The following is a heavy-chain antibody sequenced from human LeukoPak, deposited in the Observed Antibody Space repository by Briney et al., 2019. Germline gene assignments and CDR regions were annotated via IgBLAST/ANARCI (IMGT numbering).Heavy chain of an antibody. CDR3: ARALTPGYCSGGTCSYFDY. CDR2: IHYSGST. Sequence: SETVSLTCTVSGGSIRSYYWSWIRQPPGKGLEWIGYIHYSGSTNSNPSLKSRVTISVDTSKNQFSLKVSSVTAADTAVYYCARALTPGYCSGGTCSYFDYWGQGTLVTVSS. D-gene: IGHD2-15*01. J-gene: IGHJ4*02. V-gene: IGHV4-59*01. CDR1: GGSIRSYY.